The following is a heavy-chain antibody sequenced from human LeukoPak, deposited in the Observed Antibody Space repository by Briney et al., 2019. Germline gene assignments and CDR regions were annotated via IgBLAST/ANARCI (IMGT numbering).Heavy chain of an antibody. J-gene: IGHJ5*02. V-gene: IGHV4-59*08. CDR2: IYYSGST. Sequence: SETLSLTCTVSGGSISSYYWSWIRQPPGKGLEWIGYIYYSGSTNYNPSLKSRVTISVDTSKNQFSLKLSSVTAADTAVYYCARGGIWFGELLDWFDPWGQGTLVTVSS. CDR1: GGSISSYY. D-gene: IGHD3-10*01. CDR3: ARGGIWFGELLDWFDP.